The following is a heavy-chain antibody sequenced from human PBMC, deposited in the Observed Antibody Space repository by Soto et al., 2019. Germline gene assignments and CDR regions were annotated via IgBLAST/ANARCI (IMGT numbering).Heavy chain of an antibody. J-gene: IGHJ4*02. CDR1: GFTFSSYS. Sequence: GGSLRLSCAASGFTFSSYSMNWVRQAPGKGLEWVSYISSSSSTIYYADSVKGRFTISRDNAKNSLYLQMNSLRAEDTAVYYCARDPCGGDCYSYFDYWGQGSLVTVSS. V-gene: IGHV3-48*01. CDR3: ARDPCGGDCYSYFDY. D-gene: IGHD2-21*02. CDR2: ISSSSSTI.